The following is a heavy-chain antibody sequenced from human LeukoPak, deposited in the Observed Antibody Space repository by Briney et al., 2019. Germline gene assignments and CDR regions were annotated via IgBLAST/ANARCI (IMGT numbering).Heavy chain of an antibody. V-gene: IGHV3-33*01. CDR2: IWYDGSNK. D-gene: IGHD3-16*02. CDR3: AIDYVWGSYRPHFDY. Sequence: GGSLRLSCAASGFTFSSYGMHWVRQAPGKGLEWVAVIWYDGSNKYYADSVKGRFTISRDNSKNTLYLQMNSLRAEDTAVYYCAIDYVWGSYRPHFDYWGQGTLVTVSS. CDR1: GFTFSSYG. J-gene: IGHJ4*02.